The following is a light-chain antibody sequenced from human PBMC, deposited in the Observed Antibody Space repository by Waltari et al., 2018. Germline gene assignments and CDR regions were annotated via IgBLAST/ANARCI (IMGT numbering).Light chain of an antibody. CDR1: QSVSSK. Sequence: ELVLTHSPATLSVSTGDRATLPCRASQSVSSKLTWYQQKPGQAPRLLIYGASTRATGIPARFSGSGSGTDFTLTISSLQSEDFAVYYCQQYYNWPPVTFGQGTRLEIK. J-gene: IGKJ5*01. V-gene: IGKV3-15*01. CDR3: QQYYNWPPVT. CDR2: GAS.